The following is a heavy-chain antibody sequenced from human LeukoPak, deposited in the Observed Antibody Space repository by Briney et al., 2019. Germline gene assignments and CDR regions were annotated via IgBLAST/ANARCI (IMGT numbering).Heavy chain of an antibody. V-gene: IGHV3-23*01. J-gene: IGHJ4*02. CDR3: ATSLTGYYKDDY. Sequence: GGSLRLSCAASGFTFSSYAMSWVRQAPGKGLVWVSAITNSGGSTYYADSVKGRFTISRDNSKNTLYLQMNSLRVEDTAVYYCATSLTGYYKDDYWGQGTLVTVSS. CDR2: ITNSGGST. D-gene: IGHD3-9*01. CDR1: GFTFSSYA.